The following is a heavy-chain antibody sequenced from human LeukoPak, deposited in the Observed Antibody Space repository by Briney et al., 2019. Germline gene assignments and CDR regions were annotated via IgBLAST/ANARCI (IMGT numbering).Heavy chain of an antibody. V-gene: IGHV1-18*01. J-gene: IGHJ6*02. Sequence: GASLKVSCTASGYTFTTYGISWVPQAPGQGLEWMGWISAYNGNTNYAHKLQGRVTMTTDTSTSTAYMELRSLRSDDTAVYYCARDRVYGSGSYSGGAYYYYGMDVWGQGTTVTVSS. CDR3: ARDRVYGSGSYSGGAYYYYGMDV. D-gene: IGHD3-10*01. CDR2: ISAYNGNT. CDR1: GYTFTTYG.